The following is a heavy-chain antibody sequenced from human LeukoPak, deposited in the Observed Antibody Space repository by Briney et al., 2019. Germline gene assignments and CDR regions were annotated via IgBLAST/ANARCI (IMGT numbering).Heavy chain of an antibody. CDR1: GFTFSSYA. CDR2: ISGSGGST. Sequence: GGSLRLSCAASGFTFSSYAMSWVRQAPGKGLEWVSAISGSGGSTYYADSVKGRFTISRDNSKNTLYLQMNSVRAEDTAVYYCASVRIAVAGFDYWGQGTLVTVSS. CDR3: ASVRIAVAGFDY. J-gene: IGHJ4*02. V-gene: IGHV3-23*01. D-gene: IGHD6-19*01.